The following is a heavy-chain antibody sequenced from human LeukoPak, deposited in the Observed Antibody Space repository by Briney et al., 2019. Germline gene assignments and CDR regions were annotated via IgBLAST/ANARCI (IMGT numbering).Heavy chain of an antibody. Sequence: PGGSLRLSCAASGFTFSSYGMHWVRQAPGKGLEWVAVISYDGSNKYYADSVKGRFTISRDNSKNTLYLQMNSLRAKDTAVYYCAKDNYDFWSGYYASPIYYDSSGYLDYWGQGTLVTVSS. V-gene: IGHV3-30*18. D-gene: IGHD3-3*01. CDR3: AKDNYDFWSGYYASPIYYDSSGYLDY. CDR1: GFTFSSYG. CDR2: ISYDGSNK. J-gene: IGHJ4*02.